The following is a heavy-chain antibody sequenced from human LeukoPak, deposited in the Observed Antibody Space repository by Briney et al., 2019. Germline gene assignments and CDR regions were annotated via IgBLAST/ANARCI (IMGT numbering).Heavy chain of an antibody. D-gene: IGHD2-2*01. Sequence: ASVTVSCKASGYTFTDYYIHWVRQAPGQGLEWMAWINPNSGGTYYAQNFHDRITLTRDTSISTAYMELSRLRSDDTAIYYCARANALYCSSTSCLFDYWGQGTPVTVSS. J-gene: IGHJ4*02. CDR3: ARANALYCSSTSCLFDY. CDR2: INPNSGGT. CDR1: GYTFTDYY. V-gene: IGHV1-2*02.